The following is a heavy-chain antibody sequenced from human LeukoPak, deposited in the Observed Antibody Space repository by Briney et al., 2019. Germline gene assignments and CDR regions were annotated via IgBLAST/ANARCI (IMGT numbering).Heavy chain of an antibody. Sequence: ASVKVSCKASGYTFTGYYMHWVRQAPGQGLEWMGWINPNSGGTNYAQEFQGRVTMTRDTSISTAYMELSRLRSDDTAVYYCARVPELRKAWFDPWGQGTLVTVSP. CDR3: ARVPELRKAWFDP. CDR1: GYTFTGYY. V-gene: IGHV1-2*02. D-gene: IGHD1-26*01. J-gene: IGHJ5*02. CDR2: INPNSGGT.